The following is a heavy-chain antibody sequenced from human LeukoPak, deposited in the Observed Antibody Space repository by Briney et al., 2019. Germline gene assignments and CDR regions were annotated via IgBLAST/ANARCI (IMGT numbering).Heavy chain of an antibody. CDR1: GYTFTSYD. Sequence: ASVKVSCKASGYTFTSYDINWVRQAPGQGLEWMGWMNPNSGNTGYAQKFQGRVTMTRNTSISTAYMELSSLRSEDTAVYYCARGGKDTIVLYYYYYMDVWGEGTTVTVSS. CDR2: MNPNSGNT. V-gene: IGHV1-8*01. J-gene: IGHJ6*03. CDR3: ARGGKDTIVLYYYYYMDV. D-gene: IGHD3-3*01.